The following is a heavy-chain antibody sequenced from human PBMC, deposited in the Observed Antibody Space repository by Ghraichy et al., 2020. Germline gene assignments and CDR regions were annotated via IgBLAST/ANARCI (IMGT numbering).Heavy chain of an antibody. V-gene: IGHV3-23*01. CDR2: IGGSGGGT. CDR3: AREGKNFDC. Sequence: GESLNISWAASRITFGHTCSRATMIWSRQAPGKGLKWVSGIGGSGGGTYYADSVKGRFTISRDNSKNTVYLQMNSLRAEDTAIYYCAREGKNFDCWGQGTLVTVSS. J-gene: IGHJ4*02. D-gene: IGHD2/OR15-2a*01. CDR1: RITFGHTCSRAT.